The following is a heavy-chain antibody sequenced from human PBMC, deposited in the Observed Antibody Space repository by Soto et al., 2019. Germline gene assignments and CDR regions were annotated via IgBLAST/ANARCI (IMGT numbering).Heavy chain of an antibody. V-gene: IGHV3-30-3*01. Sequence: GGSLRLSCAASGFTFSSYAMHWVRQAPGKGLEWVAVISYDGSNKYYADSAKGRFTISRDNSKNTLYLQMNSLRAEDTAVYYCARANYYGSGPQPFDYWGQGTLVTVSS. CDR2: ISYDGSNK. CDR3: ARANYYGSGPQPFDY. J-gene: IGHJ4*02. CDR1: GFTFSSYA. D-gene: IGHD3-10*01.